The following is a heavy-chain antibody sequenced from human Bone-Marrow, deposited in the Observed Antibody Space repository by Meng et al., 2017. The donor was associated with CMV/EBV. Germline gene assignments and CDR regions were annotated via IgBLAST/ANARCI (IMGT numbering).Heavy chain of an antibody. V-gene: IGHV4-59*12. CDR1: GGSISSYY. CDR3: ARVYSSSTYYYYYGMDV. D-gene: IGHD6-6*01. CDR2: IYYSGST. J-gene: IGHJ6*02. Sequence: SETLSLTCAVYGGSISSYYWSWIRQPPGKGLEWIGYIYYSGSTNYNPSLRSRVTISVDTSKNQFSLKLSSVTAADTAVYYCARVYSSSTYYYYYGMDVWDQGTTVTFSS.